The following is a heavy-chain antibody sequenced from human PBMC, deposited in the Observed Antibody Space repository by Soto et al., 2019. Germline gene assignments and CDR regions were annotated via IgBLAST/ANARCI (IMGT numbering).Heavy chain of an antibody. Sequence: GGSLRLSCAVSGLTFRSYGMHWVRQAPVKGLEWVAVISYDGSSKYYGDSVKGRFTISRDDSQNTVYLQMNSLRAEDTAVYYCAKLGFTIDDMDVWGQGXTVTVYS. V-gene: IGHV3-30*18. J-gene: IGHJ6*02. D-gene: IGHD3-10*01. CDR3: AKLGFTIDDMDV. CDR1: GLTFRSYG. CDR2: ISYDGSSK.